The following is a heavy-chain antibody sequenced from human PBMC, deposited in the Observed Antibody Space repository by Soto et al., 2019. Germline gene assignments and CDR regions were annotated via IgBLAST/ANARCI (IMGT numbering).Heavy chain of an antibody. Sequence: ASVKVSCKASGYSFTGYYMHWVRQAPGQGLEWMGWINPNSGGTHYAQKFQGRVTMTRDTSISTAYMELSRLTSDDTAMYYCATEVSNGEYGLDVGGQGTMVTVSS. CDR1: GYSFTGYY. D-gene: IGHD2-8*01. J-gene: IGHJ6*02. CDR2: INPNSGGT. CDR3: ATEVSNGEYGLDV. V-gene: IGHV1-2*02.